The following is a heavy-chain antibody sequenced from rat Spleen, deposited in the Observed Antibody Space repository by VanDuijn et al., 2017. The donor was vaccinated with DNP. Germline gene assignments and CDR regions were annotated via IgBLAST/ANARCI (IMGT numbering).Heavy chain of an antibody. V-gene: IGHV5S23*01. D-gene: IGHD4-3*01. Sequence: EVQLAESGGDLLQPGRSLKLSCVASGFTFSAYYMAWVRQAPAKGLEWVAYIGSPAYAPYSTDSVKGRFTISRDNAKSTLYLQMNSLRSEDMATYYCVRWNSGHFDYWGQGVMVTVSS. CDR2: IGSPAYAP. CDR1: GFTFSAYY. CDR3: VRWNSGHFDY. J-gene: IGHJ2*01.